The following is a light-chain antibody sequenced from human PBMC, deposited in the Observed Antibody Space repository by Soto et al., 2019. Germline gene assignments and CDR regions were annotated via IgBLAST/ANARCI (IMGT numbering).Light chain of an antibody. J-gene: IGKJ3*01. V-gene: IGKV3-15*01. CDR1: QSVSSN. CDR3: QQYDNWPGT. CDR2: DAS. Sequence: EIVMMQSPATLSVSPGERATLSCMASQSVSSNLAWYQQKPGQAPRLLIYDASTRATGVPARFSGSGSGTEFTLTISSLQSEDFAVYFCQQYDNWPGTFGPGTKVDIK.